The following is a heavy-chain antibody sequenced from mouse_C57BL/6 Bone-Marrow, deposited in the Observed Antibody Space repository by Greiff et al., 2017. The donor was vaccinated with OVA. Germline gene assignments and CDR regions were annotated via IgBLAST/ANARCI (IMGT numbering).Heavy chain of an antibody. Sequence: EVKLQESGGGLVQPGGSLSLSCAASGFTFTDYYMSWVRQPPGKALEWLGFIRNKANGYTTEYSASVKGRFTISRDNSQSILYLQMNALRAEDSATYYCARYLGNYPYYYAMDYWGQGTSVTVSS. CDR1: GFTFTDYY. J-gene: IGHJ4*01. V-gene: IGHV7-3*01. D-gene: IGHD2-1*01. CDR2: IRNKANGYTT. CDR3: ARYLGNYPYYYAMDY.